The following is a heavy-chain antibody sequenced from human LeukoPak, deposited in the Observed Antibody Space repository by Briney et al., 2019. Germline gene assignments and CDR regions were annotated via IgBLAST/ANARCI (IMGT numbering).Heavy chain of an antibody. V-gene: IGHV3-21*01. CDR2: ISSSSSYI. D-gene: IGHD3-16*02. Sequence: GGSLRLSCAASGFTFSSYSMNWVRQAPGKGLEWVSSISSSSSYIYYADSVKGRFTISRDNAKNSLSLQMNSLRAEDTAVYYCARAWDYVWGSYRGVQGYWGQGALVTVSS. CDR1: GFTFSSYS. CDR3: ARAWDYVWGSYRGVQGY. J-gene: IGHJ4*02.